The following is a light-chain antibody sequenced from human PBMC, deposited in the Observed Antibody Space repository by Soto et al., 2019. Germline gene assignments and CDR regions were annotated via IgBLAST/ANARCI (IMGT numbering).Light chain of an antibody. CDR2: DAS. CDR1: QSVSRY. CDR3: QQRSNWPRGFT. J-gene: IGKJ3*01. Sequence: EIVLTQSPATLSLSPGERATLSCRASQSVSRYLAWYQQKPGQAPRLLIYDASIRATGIPARFSGSGSGTDFTLTISRLEPEDFAVYYCQQRSNWPRGFTFGPGTKLDI. V-gene: IGKV3-11*01.